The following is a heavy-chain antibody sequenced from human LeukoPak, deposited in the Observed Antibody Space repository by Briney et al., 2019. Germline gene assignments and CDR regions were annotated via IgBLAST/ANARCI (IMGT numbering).Heavy chain of an antibody. D-gene: IGHD2/OR15-2a*01. CDR3: ARGTTGVY. J-gene: IGHJ4*02. CDR2: ISGSGGSP. V-gene: IGHV3-23*01. CDR1: GFTFSSHA. Sequence: GGSLRLSCAASGFTFSSHAMSWVRQAPGKGLEWISSISGSGGSPYYADSVKGRFTVSRDNSKNTLYLQMNSLRAEDTAVYYCARGTTGVYWGQGTLVTVSS.